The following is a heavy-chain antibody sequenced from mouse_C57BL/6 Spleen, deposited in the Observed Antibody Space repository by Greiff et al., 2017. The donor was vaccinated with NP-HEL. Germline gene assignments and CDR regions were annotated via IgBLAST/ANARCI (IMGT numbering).Heavy chain of an antibody. CDR1: GFTFSSYA. Sequence: EVQRVESGGGLVKPGGSLKLSCAASGFTFSSYAMSWVRQTPEKRLEWVATISDGGSYTYYPDNVKGRFTISRDNAKNKLYLQMSHLKSEDTAMYYCAREHSQPGYYYAMDYWGQGTSVTVSS. CDR2: ISDGGSYT. CDR3: AREHSQPGYYYAMDY. V-gene: IGHV5-4*01. J-gene: IGHJ4*01. D-gene: IGHD6-1*01.